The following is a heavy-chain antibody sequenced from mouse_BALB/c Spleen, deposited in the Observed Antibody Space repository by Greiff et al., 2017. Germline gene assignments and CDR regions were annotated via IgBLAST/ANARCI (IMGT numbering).Heavy chain of an antibody. CDR3: TPTVVATKDAMDY. D-gene: IGHD1-1*01. CDR2: IYPGNSDT. J-gene: IGHJ4*01. CDR1: GYSFTSYW. Sequence: VQLKESGTVLARPGASVKMSCKASGYSFTSYWMHWVKQRPGQGLEWIGAIYPGNSDTSYNQKFKGKAKLTAVTSASTAYMELSSLTNEDSAVYYCTPTVVATKDAMDYWGQGTSVTVSS. V-gene: IGHV1-5*01.